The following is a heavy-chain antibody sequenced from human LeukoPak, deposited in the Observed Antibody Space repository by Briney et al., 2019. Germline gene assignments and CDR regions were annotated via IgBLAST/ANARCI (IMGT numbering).Heavy chain of an antibody. CDR1: GFTFSSYS. D-gene: IGHD2-2*02. Sequence: PGGSLRLSCAASGFTFSSYSMNWVRQAPGKGLKWVSSISSSSSYIYYADSVKGRFTISRDNAKNSLYLQMNSLRAEDTAVYYCARVRRYCSSTSCYTWDYWGQGTLVTVSS. J-gene: IGHJ4*02. V-gene: IGHV3-21*01. CDR2: ISSSSSYI. CDR3: ARVRRYCSSTSCYTWDY.